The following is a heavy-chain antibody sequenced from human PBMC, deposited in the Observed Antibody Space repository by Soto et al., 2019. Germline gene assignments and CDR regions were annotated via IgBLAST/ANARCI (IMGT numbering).Heavy chain of an antibody. CDR3: ARDALYCSSTSCYIPGYYYYGMDV. Sequence: EVQLVESGGGLVQPGGSLRLSCAASGFTFSSYSMNCVRQAPGKGLEWVSYISSSSSTIYYADSVKGRFTISRDNAKNSLYLQMNSLRDEDTAVYYCARDALYCSSTSCYIPGYYYYGMDVWGQGTTVTVSS. CDR1: GFTFSSYS. D-gene: IGHD2-2*02. J-gene: IGHJ6*02. V-gene: IGHV3-48*02. CDR2: ISSSSSTI.